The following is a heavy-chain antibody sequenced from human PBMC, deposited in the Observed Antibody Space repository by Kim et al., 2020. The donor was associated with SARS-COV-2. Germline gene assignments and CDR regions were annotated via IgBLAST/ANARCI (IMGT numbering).Heavy chain of an antibody. Sequence: GGSLRLSCAASGFTFSDYYMSWIRQAPGKGLEWVSYISSSGSTIYYADYVKGRFTISRDNAKNSLYLQMNSLRAEDTAVYYCARDRAWFGELFYWYYFDYWGQGTLVTVSS. D-gene: IGHD3-10*01. J-gene: IGHJ4*02. CDR3: ARDRAWFGELFYWYYFDY. V-gene: IGHV3-11*01. CDR2: ISSSGSTI. CDR1: GFTFSDYY.